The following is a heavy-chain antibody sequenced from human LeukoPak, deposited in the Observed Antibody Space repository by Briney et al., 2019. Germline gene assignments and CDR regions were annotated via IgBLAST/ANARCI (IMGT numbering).Heavy chain of an antibody. V-gene: IGHV4-59*08. J-gene: IGHJ4*02. CDR3: ARHDLWFGQTDY. Sequence: PSETLSLICTVSGGSISSYYWSWIRQPPGKGLEWIGYIYYSGSTNYNPSLKSRVTISVDTSKNQFSLKLSSVTAADTAVYYCARHDLWFGQTDYWGQGTLVTVSS. D-gene: IGHD3-10*01. CDR1: GGSISSYY. CDR2: IYYSGST.